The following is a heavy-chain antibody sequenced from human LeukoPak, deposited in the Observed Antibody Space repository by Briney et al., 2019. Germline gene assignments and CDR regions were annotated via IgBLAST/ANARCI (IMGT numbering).Heavy chain of an antibody. CDR2: ISGSGDST. Sequence: PGGSLRLSCAVSGFTFSSYAMSWVRQAPGKGLEWVSVISGSGDSTNYADSVKGRFTISRDNSKNTLYLQMNSLRAEDTAVYYCAKGKEGYFDYWGQGTLVTVSS. CDR1: GFTFSSYA. D-gene: IGHD3-10*01. V-gene: IGHV3-23*01. CDR3: AKGKEGYFDY. J-gene: IGHJ4*02.